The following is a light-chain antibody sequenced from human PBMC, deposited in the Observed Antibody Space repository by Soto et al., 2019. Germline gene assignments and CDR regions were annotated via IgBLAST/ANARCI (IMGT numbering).Light chain of an antibody. V-gene: IGLV2-14*01. CDR3: SSFTDINTDV. Sequence: QSVLTPPASVSGSPGQSITISCPGTNSENGFSNYVSWYQQHPGKAPKLIISDVSNRPSGVSSRFSGSTSGNTASLTITGLQAEDEADYYCSSFTDINTDVFGTGTKVTVL. J-gene: IGLJ1*01. CDR2: DVS. CDR1: NSENGFSNY.